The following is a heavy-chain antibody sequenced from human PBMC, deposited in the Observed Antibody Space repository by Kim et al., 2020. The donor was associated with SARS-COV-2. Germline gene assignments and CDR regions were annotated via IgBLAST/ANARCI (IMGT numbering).Heavy chain of an antibody. V-gene: IGHV4-59*08. J-gene: IGHJ6*02. Sequence: SETLSLTCTVSGGSISSYYWSWIRQPPGKGLEWIGYIYYSGSTNYNPSLKSRVTISVDTSKNQFSLKLSSVTAADTAVYYCARRADLDVWGQGTTVTVSS. CDR3: ARRADLDV. CDR1: GGSISSYY. CDR2: IYYSGST.